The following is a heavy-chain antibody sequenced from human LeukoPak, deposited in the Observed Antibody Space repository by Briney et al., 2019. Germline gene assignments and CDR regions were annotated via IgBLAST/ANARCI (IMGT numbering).Heavy chain of an antibody. CDR3: AKEYEIFVGAFDI. CDR2: LWRDGITN. Sequence: PGGSLRLSCVASGFTLRNYGMHWVRQAPGKGLEWVAVLWRDGITNFYADSVKGRFRFSRDNSKDMLYLQMNSLRAEDTAVYYCAKEYEIFVGAFDIWGQGTMVTVSS. CDR1: GFTLRNYG. V-gene: IGHV3-33*06. D-gene: IGHD3-9*01. J-gene: IGHJ3*02.